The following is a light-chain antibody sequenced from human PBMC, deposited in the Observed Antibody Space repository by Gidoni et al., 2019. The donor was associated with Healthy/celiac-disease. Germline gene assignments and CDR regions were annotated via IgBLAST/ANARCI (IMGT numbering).Light chain of an antibody. V-gene: IGKV1-39*01. CDR1: QSIRSY. J-gene: IGKJ2*01. CDR2: AAS. CDR3: QQSYSTPNT. Sequence: DIQMTQAPSSLSASVGDRVTITCRASQSIRSYLNWYQQKPGKAPKLLIYAASSLQSGVPSRFSGRGSGTDFTLTISSLQPEDFATYYCQQSYSTPNTFGQGTKLEI.